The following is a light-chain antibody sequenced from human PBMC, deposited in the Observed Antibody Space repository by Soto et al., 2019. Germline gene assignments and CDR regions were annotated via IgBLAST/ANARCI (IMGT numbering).Light chain of an antibody. J-gene: IGLJ2*01. CDR1: SSNIGSNY. CDR2: RNN. Sequence: QSVLTQPPSASGTPGQRVTISCSGSSSNIGSNYVYWYQQLPGTAPKLLIYRNNQRPSGVPYRFSGSKSGTSASLAISGLRSEDEADYYLAAWEDRLSVLVGGGTKLTVL. V-gene: IGLV1-47*01. CDR3: AAWEDRLSVL.